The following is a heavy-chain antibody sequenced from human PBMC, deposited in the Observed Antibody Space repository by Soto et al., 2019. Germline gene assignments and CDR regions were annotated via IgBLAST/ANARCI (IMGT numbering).Heavy chain of an antibody. J-gene: IGHJ4*02. CDR2: ISYDGSNK. CDR1: GFTFSSYA. CDR3: ARAPRNLEYYFDY. Sequence: GGSLRLSCAASGFTFSSYAMHWVRQAPGKGLEWVAVISYDGSNKYYADSVKGRFTISRDNSKNTLYLQMNSLRAEDTAVYYCARAPRNLEYYFDYWGQGTLVTVSS. V-gene: IGHV3-30-3*01.